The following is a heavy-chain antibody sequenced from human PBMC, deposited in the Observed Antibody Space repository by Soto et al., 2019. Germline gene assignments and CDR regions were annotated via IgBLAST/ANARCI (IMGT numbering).Heavy chain of an antibody. Sequence: QMQLVQSGPEVKKPGTSVKVSCKASGFTFTSSAVQWVRQARGQRLEWIGWIVVGSGNTNYAQKFQERVTITRDMSTSTAYMELSSRRAEDTAVYYCAARVGITIFGGDYWGQGTLVTVSS. J-gene: IGHJ4*02. V-gene: IGHV1-58*01. CDR3: AARVGITIFGGDY. CDR1: GFTFTSSA. CDR2: IVVGSGNT. D-gene: IGHD3-3*01.